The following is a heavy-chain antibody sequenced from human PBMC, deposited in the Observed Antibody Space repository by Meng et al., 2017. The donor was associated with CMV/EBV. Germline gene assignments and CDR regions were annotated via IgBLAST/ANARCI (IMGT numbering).Heavy chain of an antibody. D-gene: IGHD1-1*01. J-gene: IGHJ6*02. CDR2: IYYSGST. CDR3: ARELEPSYGMDV. CDR1: GGSISSYY. Sequence: GSLRLSCTVSGGSISSYYWSWIRQPPGKGLEWIGYIYYSGSTNYNPSLKSRVTISGDTSKNQFSLKLSSVTAADTAVYYCARELEPSYGMDVWGQGTTVTVSS. V-gene: IGHV4-59*01.